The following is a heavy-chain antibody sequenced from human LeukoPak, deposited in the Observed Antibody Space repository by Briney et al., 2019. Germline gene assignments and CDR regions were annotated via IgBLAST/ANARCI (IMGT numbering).Heavy chain of an antibody. J-gene: IGHJ4*02. V-gene: IGHV3-9*01. CDR2: ISWNSGSI. Sequence: GGSLRLSCAASGFTFDDYAMHWVRQAPGKGLEWVSGISWNSGSIGYADSVKGRFTISRDNAKNSLYLQMNSLRAEYTALYYCAKSRQWLVSALDYWGQGTLVTVSS. CDR3: AKSRQWLVSALDY. CDR1: GFTFDDYA. D-gene: IGHD6-19*01.